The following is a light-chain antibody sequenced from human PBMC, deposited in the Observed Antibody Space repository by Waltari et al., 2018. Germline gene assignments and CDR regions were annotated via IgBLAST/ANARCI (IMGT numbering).Light chain of an antibody. V-gene: IGKV3-11*01. CDR1: QSVGSD. CDR2: DAS. J-gene: IGKJ1*01. Sequence: EIVLTQSPATLFLSPGERATLSCRASQSVGSDLAWYQHKPGQAPRLVIYDASTRAIGIPARFSGSGSGTDFTLTISSLDPEDFAVYYCQQRSNWRGTFGQGTKEEIK. CDR3: QQRSNWRGT.